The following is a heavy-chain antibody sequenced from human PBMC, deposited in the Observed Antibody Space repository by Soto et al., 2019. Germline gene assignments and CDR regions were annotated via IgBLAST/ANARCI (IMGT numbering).Heavy chain of an antibody. D-gene: IGHD2-15*01. CDR3: AKDLRGIVVVVAAAAPFDAFDI. CDR1: GFTFSSYA. V-gene: IGHV3-23*01. CDR2: ISGSGGST. J-gene: IGHJ3*02. Sequence: GGSLRLSCAASGFTFSSYAMSWVRQAPGKGLEWVSAISGSGGSTYYADSVKGRFTISRDNSKNTLYLQMNSLRAEDTAVYYCAKDLRGIVVVVAAAAPFDAFDIWGQGTMVTVSS.